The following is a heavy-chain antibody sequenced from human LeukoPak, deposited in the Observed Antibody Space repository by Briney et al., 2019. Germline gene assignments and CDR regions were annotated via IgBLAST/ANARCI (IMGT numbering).Heavy chain of an antibody. J-gene: IGHJ5*02. CDR2: INHSGST. Sequence: SETLSLTCAVYGGSFSGYYWSWTRQPPGKGLGWIGEINHSGSTNYNPSLKSRVTISVDTSKNQFSLKLSSVTAADTAVYYCARRYSSGWLRLNWFDPWGQGTLVTVSS. CDR3: ARRYSSGWLRLNWFDP. D-gene: IGHD6-19*01. CDR1: GGSFSGYY. V-gene: IGHV4-34*01.